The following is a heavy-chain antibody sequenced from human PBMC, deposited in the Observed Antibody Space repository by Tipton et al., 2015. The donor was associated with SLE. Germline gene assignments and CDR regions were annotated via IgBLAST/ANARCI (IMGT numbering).Heavy chain of an antibody. CDR3: GGVLYGSSCFHY. CDR2: IIPIFGTA. J-gene: IGHJ4*02. D-gene: IGHD6-13*01. Sequence: QSGAEVKKPGSSVKVSCKASGGTFSSYAISWGRQAPGQGLEWMGGIIPIFGTANYAQKFQGRVTITTEESMSTAYIELRSLRSEVTSVYYCGGVLYGSSCFHYWGQGPLVTVSS. V-gene: IGHV1-69*05. CDR1: GGTFSSYA.